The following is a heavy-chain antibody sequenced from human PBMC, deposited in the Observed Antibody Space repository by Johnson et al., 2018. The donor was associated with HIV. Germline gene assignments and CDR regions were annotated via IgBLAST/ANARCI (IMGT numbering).Heavy chain of an antibody. CDR2: IYSGGST. Sequence: EQLVESGGGLVQPGGSLRLSCAASGFTVSSNYMSWVRQAPGKGLEWVSVIYSGGSTYYADSVKGRFTISRDNSKNTLYLQMNSLRAEDTAVYYCAKLIIVVVPSQTSPGRTFDIWGQGTMVTVSS. J-gene: IGHJ3*02. CDR3: AKLIIVVVPSQTSPGRTFDI. V-gene: IGHV3-66*01. D-gene: IGHD2-15*01. CDR1: GFTVSSNY.